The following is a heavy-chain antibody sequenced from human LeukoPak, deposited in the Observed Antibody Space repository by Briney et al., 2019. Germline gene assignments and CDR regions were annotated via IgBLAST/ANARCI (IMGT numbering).Heavy chain of an antibody. D-gene: IGHD3-3*01. J-gene: IGHJ4*02. CDR3: ARDSRYYDFWSGYLDY. CDR1: SGFISNYY. Sequence: SETLSLTCSVSSGFISNYYWSWIRQPAGKGLEWIGRISTSGNTNYSPSLKSRVTMSVDTSKNQFFLNLRSVTAADTAVYYCARDSRYYDFWSGYLDYWGQGALVSVSS. CDR2: ISTSGNT. V-gene: IGHV4-4*07.